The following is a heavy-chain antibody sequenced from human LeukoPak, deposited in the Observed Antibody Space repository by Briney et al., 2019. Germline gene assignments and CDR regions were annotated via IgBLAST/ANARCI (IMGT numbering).Heavy chain of an antibody. CDR2: IYYSGST. J-gene: IGHJ3*02. CDR1: GGSISSYY. D-gene: IGHD1-26*01. Sequence: SETLSLTCTVSGGSISSYYWSWIRQPPGKGLEWIGYIYYSGSTNYNPSLKSRVTISVDTSKNQFSLKLSSVTAADTAVYYCARPKVGATYAFDIWGQGTMVTASS. V-gene: IGHV4-59*08. CDR3: ARPKVGATYAFDI.